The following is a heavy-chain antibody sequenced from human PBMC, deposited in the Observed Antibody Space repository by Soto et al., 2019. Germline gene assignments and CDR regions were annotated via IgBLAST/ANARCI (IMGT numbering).Heavy chain of an antibody. CDR1: ALTFSSNR. J-gene: IGHJ3*02. V-gene: IGHV3-21*01. Sequence: GGSLRLSGAASALTFSSNRLPRVRQAPGKGLASVSSLSSSRSYIDYADFVKCRFTISRDTAKNSRCLQMSSLRAVDTAVYYCARHYGGNGGAFEIWGQATMVTVSS. CDR2: LSSSRSYI. D-gene: IGHD4-17*01. CDR3: ARHYGGNGGAFEI.